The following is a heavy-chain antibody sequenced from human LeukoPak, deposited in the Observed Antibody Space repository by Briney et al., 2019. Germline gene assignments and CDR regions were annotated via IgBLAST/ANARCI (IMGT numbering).Heavy chain of an antibody. J-gene: IGHJ4*02. CDR3: ARRAGYSSSWYYFDY. CDR1: GGSVSSSSYY. CDR2: INYSGST. Sequence: SETLSLTCTVSGGSVSSSSYYWGWIRQPPGEGLEWIGSINYSGSTHYNPSLKSRVTISVDTSKNQFSLKLTSVTAADTAVYYCARRAGYSSSWYYFDYWGQGTLVTVSA. V-gene: IGHV4-39*01. D-gene: IGHD6-13*01.